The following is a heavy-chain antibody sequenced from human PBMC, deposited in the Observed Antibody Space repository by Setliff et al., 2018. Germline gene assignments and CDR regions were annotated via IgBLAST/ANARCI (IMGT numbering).Heavy chain of an antibody. CDR1: GFTFSSYS. CDR2: ISSSSNTI. J-gene: IGHJ4*02. Sequence: PGGSLRLSCAASGFTFSSYSMNWVRQAPGRGLEWVSYISSSSNTIYYADSVKGRFTISRDNAKNSLYLQMNSLRAEDTAVYYCARDPHFDSWGQGTLVTVSS. CDR3: ARDPHFDS. V-gene: IGHV3-48*04.